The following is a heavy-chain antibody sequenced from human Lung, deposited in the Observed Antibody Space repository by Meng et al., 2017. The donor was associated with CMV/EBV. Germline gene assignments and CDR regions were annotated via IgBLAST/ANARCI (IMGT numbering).Heavy chain of an antibody. CDR3: ARQDYDFWCGIEV. CDR2: ISSSSSYI. Sequence: SCAASGFTFSSYSLNWVRQAPGKGLEWVPSISSSSSYIYYADSVKGRFTISRDNAKNSLYRQMNSLRADDTAVYYCARQDYDFWCGIEVGGQGNXVTVSS. CDR1: GFTFSSYS. V-gene: IGHV3-21*01. D-gene: IGHD3-3*01. J-gene: IGHJ6*02.